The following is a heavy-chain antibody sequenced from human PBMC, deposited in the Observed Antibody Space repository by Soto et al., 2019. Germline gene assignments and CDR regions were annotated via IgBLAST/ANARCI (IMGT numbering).Heavy chain of an antibody. CDR3: ARSTYAAARNYYYYGMDV. V-gene: IGHV1-69*13. D-gene: IGHD6-6*01. J-gene: IGHJ6*02. CDR1: GCPFSSYA. Sequence: SSVKFSCNSSGCPFSSYAISWARHAPGQGLEWMGGIIPIFGTANYAQKFQGRVTITADESTSTAYMELSSLRSEDTAVDYCARSTYAAARNYYYYGMDVWGQGTTVTVSS. CDR2: IIPIFGTA.